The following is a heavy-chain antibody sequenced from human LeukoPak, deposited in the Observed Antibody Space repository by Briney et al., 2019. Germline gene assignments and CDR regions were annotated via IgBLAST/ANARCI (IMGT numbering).Heavy chain of an antibody. J-gene: IGHJ4*02. Sequence: GGSLRLSCVASGFIFSSYSMNWVRQAPGKGLEWVSSMSATGGSMYYPRSVKGRFTISRDNSKNTLFLQMDNLRAEDTAIYYCAKQKRSFYGSGSYPDYWGQGILVTVSA. CDR2: MSATGGSM. V-gene: IGHV3-23*01. D-gene: IGHD3-10*01. CDR3: AKQKRSFYGSGSYPDY. CDR1: GFIFSSYS.